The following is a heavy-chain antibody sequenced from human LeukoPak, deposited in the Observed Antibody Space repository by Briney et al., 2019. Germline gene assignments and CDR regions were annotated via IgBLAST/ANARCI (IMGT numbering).Heavy chain of an antibody. D-gene: IGHD5-18*01. CDR1: GGSISSYY. Sequence: PSETLSLTCTVSGGSISSYYWSWIRQPPGKGLGWIVSIYHTGSTNYNPSLKSRVTISVDTSKNQFSLKLSSVTAADTAVYYCAREVVNTYGYEYWGQGSLVTVSS. CDR2: IYHTGST. J-gene: IGHJ4*02. CDR3: AREVVNTYGYEY. V-gene: IGHV4-59*01.